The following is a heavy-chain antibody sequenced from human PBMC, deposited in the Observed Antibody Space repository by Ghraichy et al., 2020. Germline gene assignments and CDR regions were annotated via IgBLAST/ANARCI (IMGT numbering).Heavy chain of an antibody. D-gene: IGHD2-2*01. CDR3: ARDRVGYCSSTSCRGPFDP. CDR2: IYYSGST. V-gene: IGHV4-31*03. Sequence: SETLSLTCTVSGGSISSGGYYWSWIRQHPGKGLEWIGYIYYSGSTYYNPSLKSRVTISVDTSKNQFSLKLSSVTAADTAVYYCARDRVGYCSSTSCRGPFDPWGQGTLVTVSS. J-gene: IGHJ5*02. CDR1: GGSISSGGYY.